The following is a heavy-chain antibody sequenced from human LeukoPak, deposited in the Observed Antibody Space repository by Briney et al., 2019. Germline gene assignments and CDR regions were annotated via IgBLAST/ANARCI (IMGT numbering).Heavy chain of an antibody. CDR1: GGSFSGYY. CDR3: ARQGITMVRGANFDY. V-gene: IGHV4-34*01. CDR2: INHSGST. D-gene: IGHD3-10*01. Sequence: PSETLSLTCAVYGGSFSGYYWSWIRQPPGKGLEWSGEINHSGSTNYNPSLKSRVTISVDTSKNQFSLKLSSVTAADTAVYYCARQGITMVRGANFDYWGQGTLVTVSS. J-gene: IGHJ4*02.